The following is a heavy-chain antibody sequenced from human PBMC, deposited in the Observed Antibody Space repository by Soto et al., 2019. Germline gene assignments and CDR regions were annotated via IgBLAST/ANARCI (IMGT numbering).Heavy chain of an antibody. CDR1: GGSFSGYY. Sequence: SETLSLTCAVYGGSFSGYYWSWIRQPPGKGLEWIGEIDHGGSTNYNPSLESRVTISFDASRNQFSLKLKSVTAADTAVYFCARVGGYSYHLYGMDVWGQGTTVTVSS. J-gene: IGHJ6*02. CDR2: IDHGGST. CDR3: ARVGGYSYHLYGMDV. V-gene: IGHV4-34*01. D-gene: IGHD5-18*01.